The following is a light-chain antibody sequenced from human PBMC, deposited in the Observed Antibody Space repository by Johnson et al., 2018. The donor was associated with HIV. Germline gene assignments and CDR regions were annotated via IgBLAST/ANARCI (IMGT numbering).Light chain of an antibody. Sequence: PGQKVTISCSGSSSNIGNNYVSWYQQLPGTAPKLLIYDNNKRPSGIPDRFSGSKSGTSATLGITGLQTGDEADYYCGTWDSSLSAYVFGTGTKVTVL. V-gene: IGLV1-51*01. CDR1: SSNIGNNY. CDR2: DNN. J-gene: IGLJ1*01. CDR3: GTWDSSLSAYV.